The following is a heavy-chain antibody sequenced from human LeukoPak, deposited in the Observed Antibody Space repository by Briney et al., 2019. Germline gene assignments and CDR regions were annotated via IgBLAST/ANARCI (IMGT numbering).Heavy chain of an antibody. CDR2: MNPNSGNT. Sequence: GASVKVSCKASGYTFTGYYMHWVRQAPGQGLEWMGWMNPNSGNTGYAQRFQGRVTMTRNTSISTAYMELSSLRSEDTAVYYCARSRPRSSWSNYFDSWGQGTLVTVSS. D-gene: IGHD6-13*01. CDR1: GYTFTGYY. V-gene: IGHV1-8*02. CDR3: ARSRPRSSWSNYFDS. J-gene: IGHJ4*02.